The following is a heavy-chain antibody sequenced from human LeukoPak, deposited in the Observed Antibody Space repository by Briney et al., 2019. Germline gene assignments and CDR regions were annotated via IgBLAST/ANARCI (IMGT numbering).Heavy chain of an antibody. CDR2: IYYSRSI. CDR3: ARDRGAAAGTHYYYYGMDV. Sequence: SETLSLTCTVSGGSISSFYRSWIRQPPGKGLEWIGYIYYSRSINYNPSLKSRVTISVDMSKNQFSLKLTSVTAADTAVYYCARDRGAAAGTHYYYYGMDVWGQGTTVTV. V-gene: IGHV4-59*01. CDR1: GGSISSFY. J-gene: IGHJ6*02. D-gene: IGHD6-13*01.